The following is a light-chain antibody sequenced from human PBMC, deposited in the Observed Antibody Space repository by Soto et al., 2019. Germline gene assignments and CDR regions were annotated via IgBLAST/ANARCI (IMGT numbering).Light chain of an antibody. J-gene: IGKJ1*01. CDR1: QSISNW. V-gene: IGKV1-5*01. CDR3: QQYMSYS. CDR2: DAS. Sequence: DVQMTQSPSTLSASVGDRVTITCRASQSISNWLAWYQQKPGKAPKLLIYDASSLESGVPSRFSGSGSGTEFTLTISSLQPDDFATYYCQQYMSYSFGQGTKVDI.